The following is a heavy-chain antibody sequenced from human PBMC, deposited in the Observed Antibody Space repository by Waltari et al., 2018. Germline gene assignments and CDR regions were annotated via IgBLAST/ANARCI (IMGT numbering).Heavy chain of an antibody. Sequence: QLQLQESGPGLVKHSETLSLTCTVSGGSISSSSYYWGRIRPPPGKGLEWIGSIYYSGSTYYNPSLKSRVTISVDTSKNQFSLKLSSVTAADTAVYYCASRGVDFWSGYWTRDAFDIWGQGTMVTVSS. D-gene: IGHD3-3*01. CDR2: IYYSGST. J-gene: IGHJ3*02. CDR3: ASRGVDFWSGYWTRDAFDI. V-gene: IGHV4-39*07. CDR1: GGSISSSSYY.